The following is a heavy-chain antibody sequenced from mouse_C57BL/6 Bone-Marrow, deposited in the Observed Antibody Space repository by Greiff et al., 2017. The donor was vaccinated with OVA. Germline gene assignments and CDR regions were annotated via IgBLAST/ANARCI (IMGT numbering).Heavy chain of an antibody. CDR1: GYAFTNYL. D-gene: IGHD1-1*01. V-gene: IGHV1-54*01. CDR2: INPGSGGT. CDR3: ARVPNYGSRYYAMDY. Sequence: VQLVESGAELVRPGTSVKVSCKASGYAFTNYLIEWVKQRPGQGLEWIGVINPGSGGTNYNEKFKGKATLTADKSSSTAYMQLSSLTSEDSAVYFCARVPNYGSRYYAMDYWGQGTSVTVSS. J-gene: IGHJ4*01.